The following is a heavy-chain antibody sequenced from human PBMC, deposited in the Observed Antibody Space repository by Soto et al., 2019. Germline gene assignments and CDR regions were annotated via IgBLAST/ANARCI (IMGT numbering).Heavy chain of an antibody. Sequence: SETLSLTCTVSGGSISSGDYYWSWIRQPPGKGLEWIGYIYYSGSTYYNPSLKSRVTISVDTSKNQFSLKLSSVTAADTAVYYCARGSVSLWFGEPGRNTWLDPSGQGTLVTVSS. CDR3: ARGSVSLWFGEPGRNTWLDP. CDR2: IYYSGST. J-gene: IGHJ5*02. D-gene: IGHD3-10*01. CDR1: GGSISSGDYY. V-gene: IGHV4-30-4*01.